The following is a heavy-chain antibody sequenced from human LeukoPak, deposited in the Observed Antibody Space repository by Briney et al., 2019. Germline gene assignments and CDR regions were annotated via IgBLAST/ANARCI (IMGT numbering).Heavy chain of an antibody. J-gene: IGHJ6*02. D-gene: IGHD6-13*01. CDR1: GGSICTGGYS. CDR3: ASGRIAAAGSRYYYYYGMDV. Sequence: NPSETLSLTCAVSGGSICTGGYSWSWIRQPPGKGLEWIGSIYYSGSTYYNPSLKSRVTISVDTSKNQFSLKLSSVTAADTAVYYCASGRIAAAGSRYYYYYGMDVWGQGTTVTVSS. CDR2: IYYSGST. V-gene: IGHV4-30-2*03.